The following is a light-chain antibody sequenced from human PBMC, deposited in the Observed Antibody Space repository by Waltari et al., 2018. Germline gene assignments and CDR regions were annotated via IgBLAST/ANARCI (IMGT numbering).Light chain of an antibody. V-gene: IGKV3-20*01. Sequence: IVLTQSPGTLSLSPGERATLSCRASQSVGKYLAWYQQKPGQAPRLLIYGASSRAAGIPDRFSGSGSGADFSLTISSLEPEDFAVYYCQHHVCLPATFGQATKLE. CDR1: QSVGKY. J-gene: IGKJ1*01. CDR3: QHHVCLPAT. CDR2: GAS.